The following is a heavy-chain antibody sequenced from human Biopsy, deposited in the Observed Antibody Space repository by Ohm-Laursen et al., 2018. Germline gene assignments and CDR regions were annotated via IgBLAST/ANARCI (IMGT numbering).Heavy chain of an antibody. J-gene: IGHJ4*02. CDR1: GFSFTGYY. V-gene: IGHV1-2*02. D-gene: IGHD6-19*01. CDR3: VLQSVAQMKNFDY. CDR2: ISPKSGDT. Sequence: ATVKISCKASGFSFTGYYIHWVRQAPGQGLEWMGWISPKSGDTNYAHKFQGNITMTRDTSMSTAYMEMSRLRCDDTAVYYCVLQSVAQMKNFDYWGQGTLVTVSS.